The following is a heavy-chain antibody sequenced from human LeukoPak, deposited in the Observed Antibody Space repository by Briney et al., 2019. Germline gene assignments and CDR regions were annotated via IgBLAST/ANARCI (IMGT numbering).Heavy chain of an antibody. Sequence: ASVKVSCKASGYTFTGYYIHWVRQAPGQGLEWMGWINPNSGGTNYAQKFQGRVTMTRDTSISTAYMDLSRLRSDDTAVYYCARVWGGWHHFDHWGQGSLVTVSS. J-gene: IGHJ4*02. D-gene: IGHD6-19*01. V-gene: IGHV1-2*02. CDR2: INPNSGGT. CDR3: ARVWGGWHHFDH. CDR1: GYTFTGYY.